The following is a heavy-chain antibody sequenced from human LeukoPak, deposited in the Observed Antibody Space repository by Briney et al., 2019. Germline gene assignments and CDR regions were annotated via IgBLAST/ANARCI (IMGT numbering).Heavy chain of an antibody. CDR2: ISSSSSYV. CDR1: GFTFSSYS. J-gene: IGHJ4*02. CDR3: ARLYSSSWYEVDYFDY. Sequence: PGGSLRLSCAASGFTFSSYSMNWVRQAPGKGLEWVSSISSSSSYVYYADSVKGRFTISRDNAKNSLYLQMNSLRAEDTAVYYCARLYSSSWYEVDYFDYWGQGTLVTVSS. V-gene: IGHV3-21*01. D-gene: IGHD6-13*01.